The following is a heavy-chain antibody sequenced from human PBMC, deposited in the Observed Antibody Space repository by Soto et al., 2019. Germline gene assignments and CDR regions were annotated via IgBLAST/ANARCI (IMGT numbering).Heavy chain of an antibody. CDR1: GYIFTKYG. D-gene: IGHD2-21*02. CDR2: INVYNGDR. CDR3: ARLQLGGDRMLNWFDP. V-gene: IGHV1-18*01. Sequence: QVQVVQSGPELKKPGASVKVSCKAQGYIFTKYGIGWVRQAPGHGLEWMGLINVYNGDRKVAQQFQDRLSMTTDTATDTAYMELKSLRSGDTAVYYCARLQLGGDRMLNWFDPWGQGTLVTVSS. J-gene: IGHJ5*02.